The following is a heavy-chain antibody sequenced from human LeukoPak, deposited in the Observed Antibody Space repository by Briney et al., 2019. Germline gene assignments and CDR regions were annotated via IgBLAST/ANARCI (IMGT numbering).Heavy chain of an antibody. CDR1: GFTFSSYA. Sequence: QAGRSLRLACAASGFTFSSYAMHWVRQAPGKGLEWVAVISYDGSNKYYADSVKGRFTISRDNSKNTLYLQMGSLRAEDMAVYYCARGGVRGYTHGLFWFDPWGQGTLVTVSS. CDR3: ARGGVRGYTHGLFWFDP. V-gene: IGHV3-30*04. J-gene: IGHJ5*02. D-gene: IGHD5-18*01. CDR2: ISYDGSNK.